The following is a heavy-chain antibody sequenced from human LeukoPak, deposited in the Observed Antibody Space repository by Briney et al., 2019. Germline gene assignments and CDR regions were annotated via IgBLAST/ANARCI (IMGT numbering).Heavy chain of an antibody. V-gene: IGHV4-59*08. J-gene: IGHJ5*02. CDR2: IYYSGST. D-gene: IGHD4-17*01. CDR3: EREDYGDSPFAPTGFDH. CDR1: GGSISSYY. Sequence: SETLSLTCTVSGGSISSYYWSWLRQPPGKGLEWIGYIYYSGSTNYNPSLKSRVTISVDTSKNQFSLKLSSVTAPDTAVYYCEREDYGDSPFAPTGFDHWGQGTLVTVSS.